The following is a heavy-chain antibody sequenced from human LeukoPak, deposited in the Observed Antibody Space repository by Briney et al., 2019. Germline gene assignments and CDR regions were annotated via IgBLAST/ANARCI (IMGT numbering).Heavy chain of an antibody. CDR3: ACTIFGVVKGNNWFDP. CDR1: GGSISSYY. Sequence: SETLSLTCTVSGGSISSYYWSWIRQPPGKGLEWIGYIYYSGSTSYNPSLKSRVTISVDTSKNQFSLKLSSVTAADTAVYYCACTIFGVVKGNNWFDPWGQGTLVTVSS. J-gene: IGHJ5*02. CDR2: IYYSGST. V-gene: IGHV4-59*01. D-gene: IGHD3-3*01.